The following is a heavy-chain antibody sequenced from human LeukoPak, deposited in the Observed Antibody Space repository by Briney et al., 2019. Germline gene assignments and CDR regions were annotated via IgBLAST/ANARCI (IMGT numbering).Heavy chain of an antibody. CDR1: GYSISSGYY. V-gene: IGHV4-38-2*02. CDR3: ARDGVVDIAEWFGEIKENWFDP. Sequence: SETLSLTCTVPGYSISSGYYWGWIRQPPGKGLEWIGSIYHSGSTYYNPSLKSRVTISVDTSKNQFSLKLSSVTAAYTAVYYCARDGVVDIAEWFGEIKENWFDPWGQGTLVTVSS. D-gene: IGHD3-10*01. CDR2: IYHSGST. J-gene: IGHJ5*02.